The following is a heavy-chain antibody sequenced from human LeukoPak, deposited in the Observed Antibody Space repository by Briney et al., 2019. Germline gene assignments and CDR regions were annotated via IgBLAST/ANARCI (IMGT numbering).Heavy chain of an antibody. CDR2: FDPEDGET. CDR3: AAPNWKKDPYYFDY. Sequence: GASVKVSCKVSGYTLTELSTHWVRQAPGKGLEWMGGFDPEDGETIYAQKFQGRVTMTEDTSTDTAYMELSSLRSEDTAVYYCAAPNWKKDPYYFDYWGQGTLVTVSS. V-gene: IGHV1-24*01. J-gene: IGHJ4*02. D-gene: IGHD1-1*01. CDR1: GYTLTELS.